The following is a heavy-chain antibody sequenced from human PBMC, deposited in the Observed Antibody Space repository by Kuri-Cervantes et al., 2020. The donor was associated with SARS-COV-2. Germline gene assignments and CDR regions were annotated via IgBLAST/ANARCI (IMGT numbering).Heavy chain of an antibody. Sequence: GESLKISCAASGFTFSSYGMHWVRQAPGKGLEWVAVISYDGSNKYYADSVKGRFTISRDNSKNTLYLQMNSLRAEDTAVYYCARDSGGDYGSSYFDYWGQGTLVTVSS. CDR2: ISYDGSNK. D-gene: IGHD4-17*01. CDR3: ARDSGGDYGSSYFDY. V-gene: IGHV3-30*03. CDR1: GFTFSSYG. J-gene: IGHJ4*02.